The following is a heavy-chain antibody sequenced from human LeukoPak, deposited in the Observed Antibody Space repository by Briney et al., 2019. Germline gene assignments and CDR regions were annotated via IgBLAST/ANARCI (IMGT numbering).Heavy chain of an antibody. V-gene: IGHV3-11*01. Sequence: RGSLRLSCAASGLTFSDEYMSWIRQAPGKGLEWVSYISNTGDFIAYADSVKGRFTISRDNAKNSLYLQMNSLRAEDAAAYYCVRGRGAGPGAHFDYWGQGTLVTVSS. D-gene: IGHD3-10*01. J-gene: IGHJ4*02. CDR3: VRGRGAGPGAHFDY. CDR2: ISNTGDFI. CDR1: GLTFSDEY.